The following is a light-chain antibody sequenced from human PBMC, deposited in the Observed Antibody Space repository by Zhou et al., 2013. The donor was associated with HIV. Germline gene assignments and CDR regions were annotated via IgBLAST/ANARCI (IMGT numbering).Light chain of an antibody. CDR1: QGIRND. Sequence: AIQMTQSPSSLSASVGDRVTITCRASQGIRNDLGWYQQKPGKAPKLLIYGAFSLQSGVPSRFSGSGSGTEFTLTINSLQPDDFATYYCQQYNSYPWTFGQGTKVDIK. V-gene: IGKV1-6*01. J-gene: IGKJ1*01. CDR3: QQYNSYPWT. CDR2: GAF.